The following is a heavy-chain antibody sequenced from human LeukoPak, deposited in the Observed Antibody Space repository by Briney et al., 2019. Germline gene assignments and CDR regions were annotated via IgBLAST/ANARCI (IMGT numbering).Heavy chain of an antibody. D-gene: IGHD3-9*01. Sequence: GESLKISCKGSGYSFTSYWIGWVRQMPGKGLEWMGIIYPGDSDTRYSPSLQGQVTISADKSISTAYLQWSSLKASDTAMYYCARHPPIGDILTGFDYWGQGTLVTVSS. CDR2: IYPGDSDT. J-gene: IGHJ4*02. CDR3: ARHPPIGDILTGFDY. V-gene: IGHV5-51*01. CDR1: GYSFTSYW.